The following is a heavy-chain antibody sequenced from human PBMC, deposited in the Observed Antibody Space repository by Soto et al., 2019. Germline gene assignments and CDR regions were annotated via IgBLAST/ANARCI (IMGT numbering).Heavy chain of an antibody. CDR1: GGSISSSSYY. CDR3: ATLYYYGSGMTFDY. V-gene: IGHV4-39*01. J-gene: IGHJ4*02. Sequence: SETLSLTCTVSGGSISSSSYYWGWIRQPPGKGLEWIGSIYYSGSTYYNPSLKSRVTISVDTSKNQFSLKLSSVTAADTAVYYCATLYYYGSGMTFDYWGQGTLVTVSS. D-gene: IGHD3-10*01. CDR2: IYYSGST.